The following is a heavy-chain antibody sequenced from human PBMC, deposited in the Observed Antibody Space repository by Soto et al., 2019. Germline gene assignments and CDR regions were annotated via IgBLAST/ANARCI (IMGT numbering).Heavy chain of an antibody. V-gene: IGHV1-8*01. D-gene: IGHD5-12*01. CDR2: MNPNSGNT. Sequence: ASVKVSCKASGYTFTSYDINWVRQATGQGLEWMGWMNPNSGNTGYAQKFQGRVTMTRNTSISTAYMELSSLRSEDTAVYYCARGSEGGYDSWGFEDYWGQGTLVTVSS. CDR3: ARGSEGGYDSWGFEDY. CDR1: GYTFTSYD. J-gene: IGHJ4*02.